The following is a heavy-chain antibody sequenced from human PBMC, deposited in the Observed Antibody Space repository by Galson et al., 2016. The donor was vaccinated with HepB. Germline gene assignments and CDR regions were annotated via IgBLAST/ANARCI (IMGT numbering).Heavy chain of an antibody. Sequence: SLRLSCAGSGLAFSYHVMYWVRQAPGKGLEWVSAIRGRDNVPTYEDSVKGRFTIFRDDSKNAVFLQMNGLGDDGTAIYYCAKLGVRVATGGVDYWGQGTLVTVSS. CDR3: AKLGVRVATGGVDY. CDR1: GLAFSYHV. V-gene: IGHV3-23*01. CDR2: IRGRDNVP. D-gene: IGHD3-10*01. J-gene: IGHJ4*02.